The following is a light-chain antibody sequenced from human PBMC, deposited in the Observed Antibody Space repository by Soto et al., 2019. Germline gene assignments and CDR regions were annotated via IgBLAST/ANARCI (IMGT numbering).Light chain of an antibody. CDR3: QQRSSWPPALS. V-gene: IGKV3-11*01. CDR1: QSVNNF. Sequence: EVVLTQSPATLSLSPGDRATLSCRASQSVNNFLAWYQQKPGQTPRLLIYDASKRATGIPGRFSGSGSGTAFTLTISSLEPEDFAVYYCQQRSSWPPALSFGGGTKVEI. CDR2: DAS. J-gene: IGKJ4*01.